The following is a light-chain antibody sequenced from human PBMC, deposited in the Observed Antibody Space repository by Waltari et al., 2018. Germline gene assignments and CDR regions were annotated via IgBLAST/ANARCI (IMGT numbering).Light chain of an antibody. CDR1: QSVSSN. V-gene: IGKV3-15*01. J-gene: IGKJ4*01. CDR2: GAS. CDR3: QQYNNWPPKFT. Sequence: RASQSVSSNLAWYQQKPGQAPRLLIYGASTRATGIPARFSGSGSGTEFTLTISSLQSEDFAVYYCQQYNNWPPKFTFGGGTKVEIK.